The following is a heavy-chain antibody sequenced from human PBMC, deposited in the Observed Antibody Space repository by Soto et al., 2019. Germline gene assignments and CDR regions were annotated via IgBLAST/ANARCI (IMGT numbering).Heavy chain of an antibody. CDR1: GFTFSSYS. J-gene: IGHJ6*02. CDR2: ISSSSSYI. V-gene: IGHV3-21*01. CDR3: ARDFRSSIYGMDV. Sequence: EVQLVESGGGLVKPGGSLRLSCAASGFTFSSYSMNWVRQAPGKGLEWVSSISSSSSYIYYADSVKGRFTISRDNAKNSLYLQMNSLRAEDTAVYYCARDFRSSIYGMDVWGQGTTVTVSS. D-gene: IGHD2-21*01.